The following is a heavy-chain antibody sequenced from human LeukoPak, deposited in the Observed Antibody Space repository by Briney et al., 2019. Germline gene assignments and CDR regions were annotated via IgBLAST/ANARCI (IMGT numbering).Heavy chain of an antibody. CDR1: GGSISSYY. D-gene: IGHD3-22*01. Sequence: SETLSLTCTVPGGSISSYYWSWIRQPPGKGLEWIGYIYYSGSTNYNPSLKSRVTISVDTSKNQFSLKLSSVTAADTAVYYCARVSGYYDSGGYPYYFDYWGQGTLVTVSS. CDR3: ARVSGYYDSGGYPYYFDY. CDR2: IYYSGST. V-gene: IGHV4-59*01. J-gene: IGHJ4*02.